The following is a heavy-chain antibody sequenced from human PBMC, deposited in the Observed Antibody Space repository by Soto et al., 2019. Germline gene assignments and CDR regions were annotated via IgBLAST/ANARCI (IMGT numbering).Heavy chain of an antibody. CDR1: GFTFGDYA. J-gene: IGHJ6*02. Sequence: PGGSLRLSCTASGFTFGDYAMSWFRQAPGKGLEWVGFIRSKAYGGTTEYAASVKGRFTISRDDSKSIAYLQMNSLKTEDTAVYYCTRYRYSGGWDRLFVGYYYYGMDVWGQGTTVTVSS. D-gene: IGHD6-19*01. CDR2: IRSKAYGGTT. CDR3: TRYRYSGGWDRLFVGYYYYGMDV. V-gene: IGHV3-49*03.